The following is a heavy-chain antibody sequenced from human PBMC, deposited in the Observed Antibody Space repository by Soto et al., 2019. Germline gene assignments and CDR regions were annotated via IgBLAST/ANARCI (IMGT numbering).Heavy chain of an antibody. CDR3: ASRPGYSYGENWFDP. Sequence: ASVKVSCKASGYTFTGYYMHWVRQAPGQGLEWMGWINPNSGGTNYAQKFQGRVTMTRDTSISTAYMELSRLRSDDTAVYYCASRPGYSYGENWFDPWGQGTLVTVSS. CDR1: GYTFTGYY. V-gene: IGHV1-2*02. D-gene: IGHD5-18*01. CDR2: INPNSGGT. J-gene: IGHJ5*02.